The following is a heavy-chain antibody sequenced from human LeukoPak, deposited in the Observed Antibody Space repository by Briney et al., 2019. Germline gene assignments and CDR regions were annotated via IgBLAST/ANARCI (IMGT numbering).Heavy chain of an antibody. CDR1: GYSLSEIS. D-gene: IGHD2-15*01. CDR3: ASGNEVTLDGFAI. J-gene: IGHJ3*02. CDR2: FETEDGEP. V-gene: IGHV1-24*01. Sequence: ASVKVSCKVSGYSLSEISVHWIRQVPGRGLEWMGSFETEDGEPLYAQKFQGRVTMTEDTSTDTAYMELSSLRSEDTAMYYCASGNEVTLDGFAIWGQGAMVTVSS.